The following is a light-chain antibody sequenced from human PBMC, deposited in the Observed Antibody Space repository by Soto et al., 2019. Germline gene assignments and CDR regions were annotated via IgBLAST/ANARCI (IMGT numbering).Light chain of an antibody. J-gene: IGKJ1*01. Sequence: DIQMTQSPSTLSASVGDRVTLTCRASQSISSWLDWYQQKPGKAPKLLIYKASSLESGVPSRFSGSGSGQEFTLTTSSLQPDDFATYYCQQYNSYHKTVGQGTNVDIK. V-gene: IGKV1-5*03. CDR2: KAS. CDR1: QSISSW. CDR3: QQYNSYHKT.